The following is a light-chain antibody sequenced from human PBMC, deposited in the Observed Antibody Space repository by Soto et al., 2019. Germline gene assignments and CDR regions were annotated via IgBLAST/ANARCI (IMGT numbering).Light chain of an antibody. CDR3: NAYTGGSTLV. CDR1: MRDVGGYNL. J-gene: IGLJ3*02. V-gene: IGLV2-14*01. CDR2: EVR. Sequence: QSALTQPASVSGSAGQSITISCSGTMRDVGGYNLVSWYQQHPGTAPKLIIYEVRNRPSGISSRFSGSRSGNTASLTISGLQSEDEGDYYCNAYTGGSTLVFGGGTKLTVL.